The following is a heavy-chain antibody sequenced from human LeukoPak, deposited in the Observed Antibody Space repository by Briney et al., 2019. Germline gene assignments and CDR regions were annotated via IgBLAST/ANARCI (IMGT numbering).Heavy chain of an antibody. D-gene: IGHD2-2*01. CDR3: ARGRSHCSSTSCSPSPWFDP. CDR1: GVSFSGYY. J-gene: IGHJ5*02. CDR2: INHSGST. Sequence: SETLSLTRAVYGVSFSGYYWSWIRQPPGKGLEWIGEINHSGSTNYNPSLKSRVTISVDTSKNQFSLKPSSVTAADTAVYYCARGRSHCSSTSCSPSPWFDPWGQGTLVTASS. V-gene: IGHV4-34*01.